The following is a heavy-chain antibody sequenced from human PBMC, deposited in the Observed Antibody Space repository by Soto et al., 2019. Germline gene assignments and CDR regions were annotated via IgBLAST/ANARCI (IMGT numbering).Heavy chain of an antibody. V-gene: IGHV3-23*01. CDR3: AKDKFLLTGSKKLLYYYYGMDV. CDR2: ISGSGGST. Sequence: GGSLRLSCAASGFTFSSYAMSWVRQAPGKGLEWVSAISGSGGSTYYADSVKGRFTISRDNSKNTLYLQMNSLRAEDTAVYYCAKDKFLLTGSKKLLYYYYGMDVWGQGTTVTVSS. CDR1: GFTFSSYA. J-gene: IGHJ6*02. D-gene: IGHD3-9*01.